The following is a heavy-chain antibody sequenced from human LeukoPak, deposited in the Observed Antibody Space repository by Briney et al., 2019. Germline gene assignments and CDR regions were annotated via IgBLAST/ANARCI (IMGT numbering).Heavy chain of an antibody. CDR2: IYHSGST. Sequence: SETLSLTCTVSGGSISSSSYYWGWIRQPPGKGLEWIGSIYHSGSTYYNPSLKSRVTISVDTSKNQFSLKLSSVTAADTAVYYCARGYNWNYYYYYMDVWGKGTTVTVSS. D-gene: IGHD1-20*01. J-gene: IGHJ6*03. CDR3: ARGYNWNYYYYYMDV. V-gene: IGHV4-39*07. CDR1: GGSISSSSYY.